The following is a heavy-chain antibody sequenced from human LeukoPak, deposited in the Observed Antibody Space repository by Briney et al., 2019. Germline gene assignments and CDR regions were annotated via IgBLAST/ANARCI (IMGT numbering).Heavy chain of an antibody. V-gene: IGHV5-51*01. CDR1: GHSFTNNW. CDR2: IYPGDSDT. Sequence: GESLKISCTGSGHSFTNNWIAWVRQMPGKGLEWMGIIYPGDSDTRYSPSFQGQVTISADKSISTAYLQRYSLKASDTAIYYCARSGSDASWAFDTWGQGTMVTVSS. D-gene: IGHD1-26*01. J-gene: IGHJ3*02. CDR3: ARSGSDASWAFDT.